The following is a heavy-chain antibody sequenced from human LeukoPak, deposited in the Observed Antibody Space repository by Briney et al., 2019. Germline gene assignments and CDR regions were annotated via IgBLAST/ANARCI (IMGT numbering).Heavy chain of an antibody. D-gene: IGHD1-26*01. V-gene: IGHV3-11*06. J-gene: IGHJ4*02. CDR1: GFTFSDYY. Sequence: PGGSLRLSCAASGFTFSDYYMSWIRQAPGKGLEWVSYISSSSSYIYYADSVKGRFTISRDNAKNSLYLQMNSLRAEDTAVYYCTRETPLRGSYFFPPVLSKNSFDYWGQGTLVTVSS. CDR2: ISSSSSYI. CDR3: TRETPLRGSYFFPPVLSKNSFDY.